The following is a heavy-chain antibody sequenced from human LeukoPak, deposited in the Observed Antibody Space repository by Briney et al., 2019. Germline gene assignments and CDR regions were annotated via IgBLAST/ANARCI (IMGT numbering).Heavy chain of an antibody. CDR3: ARSRIEVAGTGGFDY. D-gene: IGHD6-19*01. Sequence: GGSLRLSCAASGFTFSSYAVTWVRQAPGKGLDWVSSIVSGGDPYYADSVMGRFTISRDNSKNTLYLQMNSLRADDTAVYYCARSRIEVAGTGGFDYWGQGTLVTVSS. CDR1: GFTFSSYA. J-gene: IGHJ4*02. V-gene: IGHV3-23*01. CDR2: IVSGGDP.